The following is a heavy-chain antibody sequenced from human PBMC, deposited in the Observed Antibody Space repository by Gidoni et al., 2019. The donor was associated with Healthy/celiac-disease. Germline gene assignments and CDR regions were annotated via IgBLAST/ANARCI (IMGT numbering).Heavy chain of an antibody. Sequence: EVQLVESGGGLVKPGGSLRLSCAASGFTFSSYSMNWVRQAPGNGLEWVSSISSSSSYIYYADSVKGRFTISRDNAKNSLYLQMNSLRAEDTAVYYCASRRTIFGVVSPPGHDAFDIWGQGTMVTDSS. CDR3: ASRRTIFGVVSPPGHDAFDI. D-gene: IGHD3-3*01. J-gene: IGHJ3*02. V-gene: IGHV3-21*01. CDR1: GFTFSSYS. CDR2: ISSSSSYI.